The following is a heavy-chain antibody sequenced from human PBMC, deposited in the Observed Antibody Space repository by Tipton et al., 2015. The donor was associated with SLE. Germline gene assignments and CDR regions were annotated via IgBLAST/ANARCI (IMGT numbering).Heavy chain of an antibody. Sequence: SLRLSCAASGFTFDDYAIHWVRQAPGKGLEWVSGISWNSGSIGYADSVKGRFTISRDNVKNSLYLQMNSLSAEDTALYYCAKDKYGDFPGWVDYWGQGTPVTVSS. J-gene: IGHJ4*02. CDR2: ISWNSGSI. V-gene: IGHV3-9*01. D-gene: IGHD2-21*02. CDR3: AKDKYGDFPGWVDY. CDR1: GFTFDDYA.